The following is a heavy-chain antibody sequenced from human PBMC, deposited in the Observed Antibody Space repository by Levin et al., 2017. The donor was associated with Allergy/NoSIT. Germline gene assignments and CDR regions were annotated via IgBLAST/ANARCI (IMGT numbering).Heavy chain of an antibody. V-gene: IGHV3-48*04. CDR1: GFTFSTFG. CDR3: ARAGGTYYYDLGTHGDC. Sequence: GESLKISCAASGFTFSTFGMSWVRQAPGKGLEWVSYISTSSTTIYYANSVRGRFTISRDNAKNSLYLQLNSLRAEDTAVYYCARAGGTYYYDLGTHGDCWGQGTLVTVSS. J-gene: IGHJ4*02. CDR2: ISTSSTTI. D-gene: IGHD3-10*01.